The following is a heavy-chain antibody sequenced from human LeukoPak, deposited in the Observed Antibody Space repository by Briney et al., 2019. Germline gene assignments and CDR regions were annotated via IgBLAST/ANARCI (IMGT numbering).Heavy chain of an antibody. CDR2: IYYSGST. Sequence: SETLSLTCTVSGGSISSSSYYWGWIRQPPGKGLEWIGSIYYSGSTYYNPSLKSRVTISVDTSKNQFSLKLSSVTAADTAVYYCAIHRWGGEKDYFDYWGQGTLVTVSS. CDR3: AIHRWGGEKDYFDY. CDR1: GGSISSSSYY. J-gene: IGHJ4*02. D-gene: IGHD4-23*01. V-gene: IGHV4-39*07.